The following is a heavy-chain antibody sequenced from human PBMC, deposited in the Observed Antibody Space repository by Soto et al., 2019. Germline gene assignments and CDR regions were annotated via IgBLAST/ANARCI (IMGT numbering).Heavy chain of an antibody. CDR1: GFTFDDYA. V-gene: IGHV3-9*01. D-gene: IGHD4-4*01. CDR2: IRWNSGSI. CDR3: AKDKGTVTTLYYDYYMDV. J-gene: IGHJ6*03. Sequence: EVQLVESGGGLVQPGRSLRLSCAASGFTFDDYAMHWVRQAPGKGLEWVSGIRWNSGSIGYADSVKGRFTISRDNAKNSLYLQRNSLRAEDTALDYCAKDKGTVTTLYYDYYMDVWGKGTTVTVSS.